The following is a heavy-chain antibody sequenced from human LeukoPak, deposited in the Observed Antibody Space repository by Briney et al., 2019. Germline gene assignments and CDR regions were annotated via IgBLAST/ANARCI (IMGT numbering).Heavy chain of an antibody. CDR1: GGSISSYY. CDR3: AREDYYYDSSGYSP. J-gene: IGHJ5*02. Sequence: SETLSLTCTVSGGSISSYYWSWIRQPPGKGLEWIGYIYYSGSTNYNPSLKSRVTISVDTSKNQFSLKPSSVTAADTAVYYCAREDYYYDSSGYSPWGQGTLVTVSS. CDR2: IYYSGST. D-gene: IGHD3-22*01. V-gene: IGHV4-59*01.